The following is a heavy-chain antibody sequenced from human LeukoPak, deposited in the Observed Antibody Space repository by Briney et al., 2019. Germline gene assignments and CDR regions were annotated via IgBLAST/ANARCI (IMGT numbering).Heavy chain of an antibody. V-gene: IGHV1-69*05. CDR1: GGTFSSYA. CDR2: IIPIFGTA. CDR3: ARGATPNYYDSSGYPGPFDY. Sequence: SVKVSCKASGGTFSSYAISWVRQAPGQGLEWMGGIIPIFGTANYAQKFQGRVTITTDESTSTAYMELSSLRSEDTAVYYCARGATPNYYDSSGYPGPFDYWGQGTLVTVSS. D-gene: IGHD3-22*01. J-gene: IGHJ4*02.